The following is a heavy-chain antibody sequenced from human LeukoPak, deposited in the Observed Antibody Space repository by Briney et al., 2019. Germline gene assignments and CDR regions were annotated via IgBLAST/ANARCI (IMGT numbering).Heavy chain of an antibody. CDR1: GGSFSGYY. V-gene: IGHV4-34*01. CDR2: INHSGST. D-gene: IGHD3-10*01. J-gene: IGHJ4*02. Sequence: PSETLSLTCAVYGGSFSGYYWSWIRQPPGKGLEWIGEINHSGSTNYNPSLKSQVTISVDTSKNQFSLKLSSVTAADTAVYYCARGYGSGSPVFLDYWGQGTLVTVSS. CDR3: ARGYGSGSPVFLDY.